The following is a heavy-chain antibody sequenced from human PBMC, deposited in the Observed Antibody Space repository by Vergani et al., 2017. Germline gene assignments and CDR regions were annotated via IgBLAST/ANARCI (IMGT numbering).Heavy chain of an antibody. J-gene: IGHJ6*03. CDR2: IIPIFGTA. Sequence: QVQLVQSGAEVKKPGASVKVSCKASGYTFTSYGISWVRQAPGQGLEWMGWIIPIFGTANYAQKFQGRVTITADESTSTAYMELSSLRSEDTAVYYCARDNYYYMDVWGKGTTVTVSS. V-gene: IGHV1-69*13. CDR3: ARDNYYYMDV. CDR1: GYTFTSYG.